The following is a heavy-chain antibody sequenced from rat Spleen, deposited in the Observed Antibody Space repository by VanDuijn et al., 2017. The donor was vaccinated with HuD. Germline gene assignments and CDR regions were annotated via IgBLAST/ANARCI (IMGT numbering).Heavy chain of an antibody. D-gene: IGHD1-12*03. CDR3: ARAYDGYYRDYWYFDF. CDR2: ISSGGGGT. V-gene: IGHV5-25*01. J-gene: IGHJ1*01. Sequence: EVQLVESGGGLVQPGRSLKLSCAASGFTFSSFPMAWVRQAPKKGLEWVASISSGGGGTYYPDSVKGRFTISRDNAKSTLYLQMDSLRSEDTASYYCARAYDGYYRDYWYFDFWGPGTMVTVSS. CDR1: GFTFSSFP.